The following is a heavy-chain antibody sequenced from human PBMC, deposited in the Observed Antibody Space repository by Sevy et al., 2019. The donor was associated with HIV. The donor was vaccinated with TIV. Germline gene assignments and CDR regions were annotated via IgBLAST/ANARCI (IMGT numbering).Heavy chain of an antibody. CDR2: ISTSGTYI. V-gene: IGHV3-21*06. CDR1: GFIFSGYN. Sequence: GGSLRLSCAASGFIFSGYNMHWVRQAPGKGLEWVSSISTSGTYIYQADSVKGRFTISRDNAQNSVYLQMNSLRGEDTALYYCARGSCIGGSCHTGYHGMDVWGQGTTVTVSS. J-gene: IGHJ6*02. D-gene: IGHD2-15*01. CDR3: ARGSCIGGSCHTGYHGMDV.